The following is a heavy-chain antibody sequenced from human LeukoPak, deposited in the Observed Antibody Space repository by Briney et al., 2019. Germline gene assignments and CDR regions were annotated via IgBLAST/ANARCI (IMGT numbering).Heavy chain of an antibody. CDR3: AKDGRCSSTSCYIGNWFDP. V-gene: IGHV3-23*01. CDR2: ISGSGGST. CDR1: GFTFSSYA. D-gene: IGHD2-2*02. Sequence: PGGSLRLSCAASGFTFSSYAMSWVRQAPGKGLEWVSAISGSGGSTYYADSVKGRFTISRDNSKNTLYLQMNSLRAEDTAVYYCAKDGRCSSTSCYIGNWFDPWGQGTLVTVSS. J-gene: IGHJ5*02.